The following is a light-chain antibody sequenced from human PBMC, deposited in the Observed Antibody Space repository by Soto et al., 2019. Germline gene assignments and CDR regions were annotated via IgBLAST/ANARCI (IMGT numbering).Light chain of an antibody. CDR2: GAS. CDR1: QSVRNSY. Sequence: EILLTQSPGTLSLSPGERATLSCRASQSVRNSYLAWYQQKPGQSPRRLIYGASGRATGSPDRFSGSGSGTDFTLTIIRLEPEDFAVYYCQQYGSSPYTFGQGTKLEI. J-gene: IGKJ2*01. CDR3: QQYGSSPYT. V-gene: IGKV3-20*01.